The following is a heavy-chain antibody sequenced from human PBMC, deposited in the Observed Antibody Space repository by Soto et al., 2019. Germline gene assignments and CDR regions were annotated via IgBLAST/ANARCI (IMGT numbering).Heavy chain of an antibody. J-gene: IGHJ4*02. CDR1: GDTFKNSA. V-gene: IGHV1-69*01. D-gene: IGHD1-20*01. Sequence: QVQLVQSGAEVKKPGSSVSVSCRASGDTFKNSAITWVRQAPGQGLEWMGEITPMGGVTKYAQKFEDRLTISADASTSTITMELRSLDSDDTAVYFCGREGRIAGIDYWGQGTLVTVSS. CDR2: ITPMGGVT. CDR3: GREGRIAGIDY.